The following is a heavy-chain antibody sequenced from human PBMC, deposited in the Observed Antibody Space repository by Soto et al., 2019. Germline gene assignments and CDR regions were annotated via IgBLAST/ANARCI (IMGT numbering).Heavy chain of an antibody. CDR3: VRLGNWKVQDH. J-gene: IGHJ4*02. Sequence: VQLLESGGGLVQPGGSLRLSCAASGFTFSSHGMHWVRQAPGKGPEWVAVIWYDGSNKYYADSVRGRFTVSRDNARNTLYLQMNSLRVEATAVYRGVRLGNWKVQDHWGQGTLVTVAS. V-gene: IGHV3-33*01. CDR1: GFTFSSHG. D-gene: IGHD3-16*01. CDR2: IWYDGSNK.